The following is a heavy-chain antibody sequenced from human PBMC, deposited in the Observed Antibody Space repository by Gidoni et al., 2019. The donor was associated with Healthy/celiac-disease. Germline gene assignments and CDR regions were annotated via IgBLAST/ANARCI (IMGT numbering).Heavy chain of an antibody. V-gene: IGHV1-8*01. Sequence: QVQLVQSGAEVKTPGASVKVSCKTAGYTFPSYDVHWLRQASGQGLEYMGLFNPKSGNAGYAQTFQDRVTMTQDASITTIYMELTSLKSEDTALYYCARATDRGCGSGSCYHSLAFWGQGTLVTVSS. CDR3: ARATDRGCGSGSCYHSLAF. J-gene: IGHJ4*02. D-gene: IGHD2-15*01. CDR1: GYTFPSYD. CDR2: FNPKSGNA.